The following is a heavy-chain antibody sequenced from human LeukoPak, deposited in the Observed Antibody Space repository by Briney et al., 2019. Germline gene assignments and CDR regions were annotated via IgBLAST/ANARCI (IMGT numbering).Heavy chain of an antibody. CDR1: GGSFSGYY. CDR3: ARGPRTYYDFWSGYYTDYWYFDL. V-gene: IGHV4-34*01. CDR2: INHSGRT. J-gene: IGHJ2*01. D-gene: IGHD3-3*01. Sequence: SETLSLTCAVYGGSFSGYYWSWIRQPPGKGLECIGEINHSGRTNYNPSRKSRVTISVDTSKNQLSLKLSSVTAADTAVYCCARGPRTYYDFWSGYYTDYWYFDLWGRGTLVTVSS.